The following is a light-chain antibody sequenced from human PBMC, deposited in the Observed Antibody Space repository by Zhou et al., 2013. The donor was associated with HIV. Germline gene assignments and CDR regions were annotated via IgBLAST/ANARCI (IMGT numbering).Light chain of an antibody. CDR2: DAS. V-gene: IGKV1-5*01. Sequence: DIQLTQSPSTLSASVGDRVTITCRASQTVGSWLAWYQQKPGKAPKVLIYDASTLQPGVPSRFSGSGSGTDFTLTISSLQPEDVATYYCQHYDRLPITFGQRDTAGDST. J-gene: IGKJ5*01. CDR3: QHYDRLPIT. CDR1: QTVGSW.